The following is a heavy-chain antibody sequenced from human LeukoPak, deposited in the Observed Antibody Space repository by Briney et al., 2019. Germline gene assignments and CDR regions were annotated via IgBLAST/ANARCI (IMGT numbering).Heavy chain of an antibody. D-gene: IGHD3-10*01. CDR2: ISYDGSKK. CDR3: ASEFEVYGSGFWDYYYYGMDV. Sequence: GGSLRLSCAASGFTFSIYAMHCVRPAPGKGLEWVAVISYDGSKKYYADSVKGRFTISRYTSKNTLYLQMNSLRAEDTAVYYCASEFEVYGSGFWDYYYYGMDVWGQGTTVTVSS. V-gene: IGHV3-30*04. J-gene: IGHJ6*02. CDR1: GFTFSIYA.